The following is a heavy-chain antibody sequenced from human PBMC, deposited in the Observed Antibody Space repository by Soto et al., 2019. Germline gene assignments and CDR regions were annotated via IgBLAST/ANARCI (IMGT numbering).Heavy chain of an antibody. CDR2: ISYDGSNK. CDR3: AKDLQDIVVVPAASLYYYYGMAV. Sequence: GGSLRLSCAASGFTFSSYGMHWVRQAPGKGLEWVAVISYDGSNKYYADSVKGRFTISRDNSKNTLYLQMNSLRAEDTAVYYCAKDLQDIVVVPAASLYYYYGMAVWGQGTTVTGSS. CDR1: GFTFSSYG. D-gene: IGHD2-2*01. V-gene: IGHV3-30*18. J-gene: IGHJ6*02.